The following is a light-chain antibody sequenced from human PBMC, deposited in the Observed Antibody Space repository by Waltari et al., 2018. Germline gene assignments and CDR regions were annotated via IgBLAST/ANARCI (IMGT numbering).Light chain of an antibody. CDR3: SSYVGSATLV. CDR2: DVD. CDR1: SRDIGSHNY. V-gene: IGLV2-23*02. Sequence: QSALTQPASVSGSPGQSITISCTGTSRDIGSHNYVSWYQQHPGKAPKLMSYDVDKRPSGVSKRFSGSKAGNTASLTISGVQAEDEADYHCSSYVGSATLVFGGGTKLTVL. J-gene: IGLJ2*01.